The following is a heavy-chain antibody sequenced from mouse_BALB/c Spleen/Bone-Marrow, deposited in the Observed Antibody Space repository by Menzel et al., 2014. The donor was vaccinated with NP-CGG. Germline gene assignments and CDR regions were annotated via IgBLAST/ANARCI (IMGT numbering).Heavy chain of an antibody. CDR2: INSGGGST. CDR1: GFTFSNYG. CDR3: ARHGGYDPFAY. D-gene: IGHD3-1*01. Sequence: VQLQQSGGDLVKPGGSLKLSCAASGFTFSNYGMSWVRQTPDKRLEWVATINSGGGSTYYPDTMERRFIISRDNTKKTLYLQMSSLRSEDTALYYCARHGGYDPFAYWGQGTLVTVSA. J-gene: IGHJ3*01. V-gene: IGHV5-6*01.